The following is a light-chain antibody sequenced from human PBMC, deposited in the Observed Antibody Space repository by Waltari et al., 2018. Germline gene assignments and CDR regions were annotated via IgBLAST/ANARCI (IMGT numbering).Light chain of an antibody. Sequence: DIRMTQSPSSLSASVGDRVTITCRASQNINNYLNWYQHKPGKAPKLLIYAASTLQRGVPSRFSGSGSGTDFTLTISSLQPEDFATYYCQQSSSSPWYTFGQGTKLEI. CDR2: AAS. CDR1: QNINNY. V-gene: IGKV1-39*01. J-gene: IGKJ2*01. CDR3: QQSSSSPWYT.